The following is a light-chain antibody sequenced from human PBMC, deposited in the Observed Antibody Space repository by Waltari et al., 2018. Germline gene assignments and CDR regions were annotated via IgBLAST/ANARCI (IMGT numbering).Light chain of an antibody. Sequence: SYVLTQPPSVSVAPGKTATIPCGGDNTGGKSVHWYQHKPGQAPVLVVYNDNDRPSGIPERFAGCNSWNTDTLTISRGEVGYEAEYYCQLWDIGSDHKVFGSGTKVIVL. J-gene: IGLJ1*01. CDR1: NTGGKS. V-gene: IGLV3-21*03. CDR3: QLWDIGSDHKV. CDR2: NDN.